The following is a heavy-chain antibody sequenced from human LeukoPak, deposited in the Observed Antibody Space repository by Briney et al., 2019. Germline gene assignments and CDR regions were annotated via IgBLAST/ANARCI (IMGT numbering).Heavy chain of an antibody. D-gene: IGHD1-26*01. Sequence: SETLSLTCAVYGGSFSGYYWSWIRQPAGKGLEWIGRIYTSGSTNYNPSLKSRVTMSVDTSKKQFSLKLSSVTAADTAVYYCARVRGSSGSYEYYRYMDVWGKGTTVTISS. CDR2: IYTSGST. CDR3: ARVRGSSGSYEYYRYMDV. V-gene: IGHV4-59*10. CDR1: GGSFSGYY. J-gene: IGHJ6*03.